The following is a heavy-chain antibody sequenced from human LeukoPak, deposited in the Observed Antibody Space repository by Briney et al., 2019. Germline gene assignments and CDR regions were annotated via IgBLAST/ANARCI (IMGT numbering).Heavy chain of an antibody. J-gene: IGHJ4*02. CDR1: GFTLCSSA. CDR2: ISGSGTGT. CDR3: AKEGGTGTRFDY. V-gene: IGHV3-23*01. D-gene: IGHD1-7*01. Sequence: GGAPRLSCAAPGFTLCSSALSWVPHAPGEGPFWVSAISGSGTGTYYADSVKGRFTISRDNSKNTLYLQMNSLRAEDTAVYYCAKEGGTGTRFDYWGQGTLVTVSS.